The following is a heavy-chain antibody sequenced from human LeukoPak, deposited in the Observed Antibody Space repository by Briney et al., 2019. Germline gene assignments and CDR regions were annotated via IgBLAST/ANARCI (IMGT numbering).Heavy chain of an antibody. CDR1: GYSFTSYA. D-gene: IGHD2-15*01. CDR2: INTNTGNP. CDR3: ARGYCSGGTCPTFIDY. J-gene: IGHJ4*02. Sequence: GASVKVSCKASGYSFTSYAVNWVRQAPGQGLEWMGWINTNTGNPTYAQGFTGRFVFSLDTSVSTAYLQISSLKAEDTAVYYCARGYCSGGTCPTFIDYWGQGTLVTVSS. V-gene: IGHV7-4-1*02.